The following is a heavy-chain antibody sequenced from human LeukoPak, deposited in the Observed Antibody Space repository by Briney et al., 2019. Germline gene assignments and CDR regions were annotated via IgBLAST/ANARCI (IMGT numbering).Heavy chain of an antibody. CDR3: AELGITMIGGV. CDR2: ISSSGSTI. V-gene: IGHV3-48*04. Sequence: GGSLRLSCAASGFTFSSCSMNWVRQAPGKALEWVSYISSSGSTIYYADSVKGRFTISRDNAKNSLYLQMNSLRAEDTAVYYCAELGITMIGGVWGKGTTVTISS. CDR1: GFTFSSCS. D-gene: IGHD3-10*02. J-gene: IGHJ6*04.